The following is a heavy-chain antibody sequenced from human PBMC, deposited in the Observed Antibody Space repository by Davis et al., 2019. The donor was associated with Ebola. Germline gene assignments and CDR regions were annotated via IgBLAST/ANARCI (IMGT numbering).Heavy chain of an antibody. Sequence: ASVKVSCKASGYTFTGYYMHWVRQAPGQGLEWMGWINPNSGGTNYAQKFQGRVTMTRDTSISTAYMELSRLRSDDTAVYYCARGSPFWSGYYPLDYWGQGTLVTASS. V-gene: IGHV1-2*02. CDR3: ARGSPFWSGYYPLDY. J-gene: IGHJ4*02. CDR1: GYTFTGYY. CDR2: INPNSGGT. D-gene: IGHD3-3*01.